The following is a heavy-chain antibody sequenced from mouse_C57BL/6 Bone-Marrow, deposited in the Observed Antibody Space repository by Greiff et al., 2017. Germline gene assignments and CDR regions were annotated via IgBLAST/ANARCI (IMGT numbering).Heavy chain of an antibody. Sequence: EVKLMEPGAGFVQPGESLKLSCESNDYEFPSHYMSWVRKTPEKRLELVAAINRDGGSTNYPDTMERRFIISRDNTKKTQYLQLSSLRSEDTAWDYCARGSSHWYFDVWGTGTTVTVSS. CDR3: ARGSSHWYFDV. CDR2: INRDGGST. V-gene: IGHV5-2*01. J-gene: IGHJ1*03. CDR1: DYEFPSHY. D-gene: IGHD1-1*01.